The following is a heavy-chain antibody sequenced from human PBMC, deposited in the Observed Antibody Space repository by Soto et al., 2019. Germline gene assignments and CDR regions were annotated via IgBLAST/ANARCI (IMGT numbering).Heavy chain of an antibody. CDR2: SYYSGST. J-gene: IGHJ6*02. V-gene: IGHV4-30-4*01. Sequence: SGTLALTCTVSGGSISSGDYYWSWIRQPPGKGLEWIVYSYYSGSTYYNPSLKSRVTISVDTSKNQFSLKLSSVTAADTAVYYCARDALGDYYGSGSYYNELGYYYYGMDVWGQGTTVTVSS. CDR1: GGSISSGDYY. D-gene: IGHD3-10*01. CDR3: ARDALGDYYGSGSYYNELGYYYYGMDV.